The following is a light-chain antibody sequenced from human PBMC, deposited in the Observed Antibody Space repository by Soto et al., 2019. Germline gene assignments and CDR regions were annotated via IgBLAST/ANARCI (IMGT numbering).Light chain of an antibody. J-gene: IGKJ1*01. CDR3: PQYGSSPWT. Sequence: EIVLTQSPGTLSLSPGERATLPCRASQSVRSDYLAWYQQKPGQAPRLLIYGASSRATGIPDRFSGSGSGTDFTLSISRLEPEDLSVYYCPQYGSSPWTFGQGTKVDIK. CDR2: GAS. V-gene: IGKV3-20*01. CDR1: QSVRSDY.